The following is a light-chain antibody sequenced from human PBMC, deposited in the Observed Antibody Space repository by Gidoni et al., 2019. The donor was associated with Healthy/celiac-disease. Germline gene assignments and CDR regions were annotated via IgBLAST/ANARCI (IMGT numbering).Light chain of an antibody. CDR2: AAS. Sequence: DIQMTQSPSSLSASVGDRVTITCRASQSISSYLNWHQQKPGKAPKLLIYAASSLQSGVPSRFSGSGSGTDFTLTISSLQPEDFATYYCQQSYSTPPRTFXXXTKVEIK. CDR3: QQSYSTPPRT. V-gene: IGKV1-39*01. CDR1: QSISSY. J-gene: IGKJ1*01.